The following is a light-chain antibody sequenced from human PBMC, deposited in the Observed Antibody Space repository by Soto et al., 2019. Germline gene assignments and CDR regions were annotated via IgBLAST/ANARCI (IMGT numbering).Light chain of an antibody. J-gene: IGLJ3*02. V-gene: IGLV2-8*01. CDR3: SSYAGSNNWV. CDR2: EVS. CDR1: SSDVGDYY. Sequence: QSALTQPPSASGSPGQSVTISCTGTSSDVGDYYVSWYQQHPGKAPKLMIYEVSKRPSGVPDRFSGSKSGNTASLTVSGLQAEDEADYYCSSYAGSNNWVFGGGTKVTVL.